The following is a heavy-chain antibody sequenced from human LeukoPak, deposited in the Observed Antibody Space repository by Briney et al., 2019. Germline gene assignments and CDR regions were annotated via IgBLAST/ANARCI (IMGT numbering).Heavy chain of an antibody. V-gene: IGHV3-21*01. D-gene: IGHD6-19*01. J-gene: IGHJ6*02. Sequence: GRSLRLSCAASGFTFNSYSMNWVRQAPGKGLEWVSSIESSSTYIYYADSVKGRFTVSRNNAENSLYLQMNSLRAEDTAVYYCSRVLYSSGWVFGGYCAMDVWGQGTTVTVSS. CDR2: IESSSTYI. CDR1: GFTFNSYS. CDR3: SRVLYSSGWVFGGYCAMDV.